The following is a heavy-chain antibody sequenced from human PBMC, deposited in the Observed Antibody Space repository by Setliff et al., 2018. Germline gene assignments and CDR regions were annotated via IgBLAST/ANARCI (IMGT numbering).Heavy chain of an antibody. V-gene: IGHV3-74*01. CDR1: GFTFGSNW. Sequence: SLRLSCAASGFTFGSNWMNWVRQAPGKGLVWVSRIYSDGSMTDYADSVKGRFTISRDNARNILYLQMNSLKIEDTAVYFCARERGAGSSRWYSHDGFDIWGQGTMVTVSS. J-gene: IGHJ3*02. D-gene: IGHD6-13*01. CDR2: IYSDGSMT. CDR3: ARERGAGSSRWYSHDGFDI.